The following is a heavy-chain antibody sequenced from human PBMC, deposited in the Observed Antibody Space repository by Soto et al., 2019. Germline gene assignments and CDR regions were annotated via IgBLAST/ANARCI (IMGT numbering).Heavy chain of an antibody. CDR3: AKDAVSYNGIYDPFDI. V-gene: IGHV3-23*01. CDR1: GFTLSNYA. CDR2: IDGDGSA. J-gene: IGHJ3*02. D-gene: IGHD1-1*01. Sequence: EVQLLESGGGLVQPGGSLRLSCVASGFTLSNYAMSWVRQAPGKGLEWVSVIDGDGSAKFADSVKGRLTVSRDNSKNTLYLQMDSLRAEDTAIYYCAKDAVSYNGIYDPFDIWGRVNMVTVSS.